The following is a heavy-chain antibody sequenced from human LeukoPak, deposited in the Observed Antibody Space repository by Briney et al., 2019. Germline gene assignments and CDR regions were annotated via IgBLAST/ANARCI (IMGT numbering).Heavy chain of an antibody. J-gene: IGHJ4*02. CDR1: GDSVSSNSAA. CDR3: ARSISGLGD. Sequence: SQTLSLTCAIFGDSVSSNSAAWTWIRQSPSRGLEWLGRTYYRSKWYNDYAVSVKGRITISVDTSKNQFSLQLNSVTPEDTAVYYCARSISGLGDWGQGTLVTVSS. D-gene: IGHD3-16*01. V-gene: IGHV6-1*01. CDR2: TYYRSKWYN.